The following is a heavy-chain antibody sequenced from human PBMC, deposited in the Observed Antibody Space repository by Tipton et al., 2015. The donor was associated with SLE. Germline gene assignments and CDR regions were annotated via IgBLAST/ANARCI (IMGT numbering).Heavy chain of an antibody. V-gene: IGHV3-74*01. Sequence: SLRLSCAASGFSFSSYTMHWVRQAPGKGLVWVARINTDGSSANYADSVKGRFTISRDNAKNSLYLQMNSLRAEDTAVYYCARDRWLSRWGQGTLVIVSS. D-gene: IGHD4-23*01. CDR1: GFSFSSYT. CDR3: ARDRWLSR. J-gene: IGHJ4*02. CDR2: INTDGSSA.